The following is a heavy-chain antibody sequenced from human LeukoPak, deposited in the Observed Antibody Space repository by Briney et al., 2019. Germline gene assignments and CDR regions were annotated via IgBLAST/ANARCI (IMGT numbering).Heavy chain of an antibody. CDR2: IYYSGST. CDR1: GGSISSSSYY. CDR3: GRVATMVRGVNYYYYYMDV. J-gene: IGHJ6*03. D-gene: IGHD3-10*01. V-gene: IGHV4-39*07. Sequence: ASETLSLTCTVSGGSISSSSYYWGWIRQPPGKGLEWIGYIYYSGSTYYNPSLKSRVTISVDTSKNQFSLKLSSVTAADTAVYYCGRVATMVRGVNYYYYYMDVWGKGTTVTVSS.